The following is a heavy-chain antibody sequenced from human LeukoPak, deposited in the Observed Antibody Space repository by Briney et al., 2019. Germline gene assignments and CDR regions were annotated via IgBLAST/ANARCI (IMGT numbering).Heavy chain of an antibody. V-gene: IGHV4-39*01. CDR1: GGSISSSSYY. CDR2: IYYSGST. J-gene: IGHJ5*02. Sequence: SETLSLTCTVSGGSISSSSYYWGWIRQPPGKGLEWIGSIYYSGSTYYNSSLKSRVTISVDTSKNQFSLRLSSVTAADTAVCYCARPAYGDYVRWFDPWGRGILVTVSS. D-gene: IGHD4-17*01. CDR3: ARPAYGDYVRWFDP.